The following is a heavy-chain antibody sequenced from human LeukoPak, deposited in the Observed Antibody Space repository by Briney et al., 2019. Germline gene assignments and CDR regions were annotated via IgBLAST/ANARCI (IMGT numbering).Heavy chain of an antibody. D-gene: IGHD3-10*01. CDR2: MNPNSGNT. CDR3: AKRTGGSGTPLGY. Sequence: ASVTVSFKASGYTFTSYDINWVRQATGQGLEWMGWMNPNSGNTGYAQKFQGRVTMTRNTSISTAYMELSSLKSEDTAVYYCAKRTGGSGTPLGYWGQGTLVTVSS. CDR1: GYTFTSYD. J-gene: IGHJ4*02. V-gene: IGHV1-8*01.